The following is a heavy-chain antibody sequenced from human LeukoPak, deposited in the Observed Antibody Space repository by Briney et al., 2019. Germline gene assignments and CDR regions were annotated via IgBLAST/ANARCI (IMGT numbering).Heavy chain of an antibody. CDR3: AKSRYSYGLRADF. V-gene: IGHV3-23*01. Sequence: GGSLRLSCAASGFTFCSYAMSWVRQAPGKGLEWVSAISGNGVSTYYADSVKGRFTISRDNSKNTLFLQMHSLRAEDTAVYYCAKSRYSYGLRADFWGQGTLVTVSS. CDR1: GFTFCSYA. D-gene: IGHD5-18*01. CDR2: ISGNGVST. J-gene: IGHJ4*02.